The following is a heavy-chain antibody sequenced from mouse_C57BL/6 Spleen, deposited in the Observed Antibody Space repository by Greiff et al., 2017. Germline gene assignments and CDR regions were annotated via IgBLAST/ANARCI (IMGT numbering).Heavy chain of an antibody. CDR3: ARDRYGFDY. CDR2: ISDGGSYT. D-gene: IGHD1-1*02. CDR1: GFTFSSYA. Sequence: DVKLVESGGGLVKPGGSLKLSCAASGFTFSSYAMSWVRQTPEKRLEWVATISDGGSYTYYPDNVKGRFTISRDNAKNNLYLQMRHLKSEDTSMYYCARDRYGFDYWGQGTTLTVSS. V-gene: IGHV5-4*01. J-gene: IGHJ2*01.